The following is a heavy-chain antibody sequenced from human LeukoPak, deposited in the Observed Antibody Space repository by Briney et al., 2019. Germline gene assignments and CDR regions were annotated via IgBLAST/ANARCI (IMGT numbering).Heavy chain of an antibody. Sequence: GGSLGLSCAASGFTFSSYAMSWVRQAPGKGLEWVSAISGSGGSTYYADSVKGRFTISRDNSKNTPYLQMNSLRAEDTAVYCCAKDPQQWLVQGFDPWGQGTLVTVSS. D-gene: IGHD6-19*01. CDR1: GFTFSSYA. CDR3: AKDPQQWLVQGFDP. J-gene: IGHJ5*02. CDR2: ISGSGGST. V-gene: IGHV3-23*01.